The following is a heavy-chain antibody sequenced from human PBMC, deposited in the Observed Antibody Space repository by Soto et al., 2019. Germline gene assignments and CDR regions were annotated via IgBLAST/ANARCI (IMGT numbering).Heavy chain of an antibody. CDR3: ARERPTRSPRGSRYYYYYGMDV. CDR2: INPNSGGT. J-gene: IGHJ6*02. V-gene: IGHV1-2*04. Sequence: ASVKVSCKASGYTFTGYYMHWVRQAPGQGLEWRGWINPNSGGTNYAQKFQGWVTMTRDTSISTAYMELSRLRSDDTAVYYCARERPTRSPRGSRYYYYYGMDVWGQGTTVTVSS. D-gene: IGHD3-16*01. CDR1: GYTFTGYY.